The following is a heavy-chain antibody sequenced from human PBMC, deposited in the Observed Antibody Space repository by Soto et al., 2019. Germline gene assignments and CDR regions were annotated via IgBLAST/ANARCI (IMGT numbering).Heavy chain of an antibody. J-gene: IGHJ5*02. CDR3: SRRAPEGFDP. Sequence: SETLSLTCTVSGGSISSYYWSWIRQPAGKGLEWIGRIYTSGSTNYNPSLKSRVTISVDTSKNHFSLKLGSVTAADTALYYCSRRAPEGFDPWGQGTLVTVSS. CDR1: GGSISSYY. V-gene: IGHV4-4*07. CDR2: IYTSGST.